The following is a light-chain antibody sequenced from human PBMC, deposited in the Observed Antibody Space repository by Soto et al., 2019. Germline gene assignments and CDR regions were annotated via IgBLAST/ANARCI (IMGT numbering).Light chain of an antibody. J-gene: IGKJ1*01. Sequence: EVVMTQSPAALSVSPGERATLSCRASQSVSSNLAWYQQKVGQAPRLLMYGASVRATGVPTRFSGSGSGTDFTLTISSLEPEDFAVYYCQQYSNWPRTFGQGTKADIK. CDR3: QQYSNWPRT. CDR2: GAS. V-gene: IGKV3-15*01. CDR1: QSVSSN.